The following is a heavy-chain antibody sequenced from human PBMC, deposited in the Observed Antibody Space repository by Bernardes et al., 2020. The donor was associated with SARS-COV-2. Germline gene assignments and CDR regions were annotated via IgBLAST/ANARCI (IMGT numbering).Heavy chain of an antibody. CDR1: GFTFGDYA. V-gene: IGHV3-49*04. Sequence: GGSLRLSCTASGFTFGDYAMRWVRQAPGKGLEWVGFIRSKAYGGTTEHAASVKGRFTISRDDSKSIAYLQMNSLKTEDTAVYYCTRIRFLDSGSRSVSRMDVWGQGTTVTVSS. CDR3: TRIRFLDSGSRSVSRMDV. CDR2: IRSKAYGGTT. J-gene: IGHJ6*02. D-gene: IGHD3-3*01.